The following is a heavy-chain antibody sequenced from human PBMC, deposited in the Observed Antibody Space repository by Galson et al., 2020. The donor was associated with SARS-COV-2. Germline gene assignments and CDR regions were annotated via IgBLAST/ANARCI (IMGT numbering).Heavy chain of an antibody. CDR2: IDWDDDK. V-gene: IGHV2-70*01. D-gene: IGHD3-22*01. CDR1: GFSLSTSGMC. J-gene: IGHJ4*02. Sequence: SGPTLVKPTQTLTLTCTFSGFSLSTSGMCVSWIRQPPGKALEWLALIDWDDDKYYSTSLKTRLTISKDTSKNQVVLTMTNMDPVDTATYYCARATRDSSGYAPACDYWGQGTLVTVSS. CDR3: ARATRDSSGYAPACDY.